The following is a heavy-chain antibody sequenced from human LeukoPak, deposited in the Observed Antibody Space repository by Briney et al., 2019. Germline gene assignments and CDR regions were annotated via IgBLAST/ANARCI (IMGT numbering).Heavy chain of an antibody. J-gene: IGHJ4*02. D-gene: IGHD3-22*01. CDR2: INHSGST. V-gene: IGHV4-34*01. CDR3: ARDRYYYDSSGYHMNLFDY. Sequence: SETLSLTCAVYGGSFSGYYWSWIRQPPGKGLESIGEINHSGSTNYNPSLKSRVTISVDTSKNQFSLKLSSVTAADTAVYYCARDRYYYDSSGYHMNLFDYWGQGTLVTVSS. CDR1: GGSFSGYY.